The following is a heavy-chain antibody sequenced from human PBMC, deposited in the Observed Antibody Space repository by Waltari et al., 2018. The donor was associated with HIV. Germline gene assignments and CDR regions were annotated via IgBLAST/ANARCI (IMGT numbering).Heavy chain of an antibody. CDR2: IYTSGST. V-gene: IGHV4-4*07. Sequence: QVQLQASGPGLVKLSETLSLTCTVSGGSLRSYSWSWIRQPAGKGLEWIWRIYTSGSTNYNPSLKSRVTMSVDTSKNQFSLKLSSVTAADTALYYCAGTYYDYVWGSYRPPPFDYWGQGTLVTISS. CDR3: AGTYYDYVWGSYRPPPFDY. J-gene: IGHJ4*02. CDR1: GGSLRSYS. D-gene: IGHD3-16*02.